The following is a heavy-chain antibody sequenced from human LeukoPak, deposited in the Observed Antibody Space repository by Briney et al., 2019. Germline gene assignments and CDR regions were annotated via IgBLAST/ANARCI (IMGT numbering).Heavy chain of an antibody. J-gene: IGHJ3*02. V-gene: IGHV4-59*01. D-gene: IGHD5-24*01. CDR1: GGSISSYY. CDR2: IYYSGST. Sequence: PSETLSLTCTVSGGSISSYYWSWIRQPPGKGLEWIGYIYYSGSTNYNPSLKSRVTISVDTSKNQLSLKLSSVTAADTAVYYCARVSPPMRWLQTTGAFDIWGQGTMVTVSS. CDR3: ARVSPPMRWLQTTGAFDI.